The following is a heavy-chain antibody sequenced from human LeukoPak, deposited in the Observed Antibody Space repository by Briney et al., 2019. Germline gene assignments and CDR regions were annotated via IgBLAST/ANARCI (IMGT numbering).Heavy chain of an antibody. CDR2: ISGSGGST. J-gene: IGHJ4*02. Sequence: GSLRLSCAASGFTFSSYAMSWVRQAPGKGLEWVSAISGSGGSTYYADSVKGRFTISRDNSKNTLYLQMNSLRAEDTAVYYCATLQNYDILTGYFDYWGQGTLVTVSS. CDR3: ATLQNYDILTGYFDY. D-gene: IGHD3-9*01. CDR1: GFTFSSYA. V-gene: IGHV3-23*01.